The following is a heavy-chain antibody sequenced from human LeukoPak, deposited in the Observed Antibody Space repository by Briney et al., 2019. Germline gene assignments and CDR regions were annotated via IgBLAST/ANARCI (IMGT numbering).Heavy chain of an antibody. D-gene: IGHD2-21*02. CDR3: AKRFCSDCYWTYYYYYYMDV. CDR2: ISGSGGST. CDR1: GFTFSSYA. Sequence: GGSLRLSCAASGFTFSSYAMSWVRQAPGKGLEWVSAISGSGGSTYYADSVKGRFTISRDNSKNTLYLQMNSLRAEDTAVYYCAKRFCSDCYWTYYYYYYMDVWGKGTTVTVSS. J-gene: IGHJ6*03. V-gene: IGHV3-23*01.